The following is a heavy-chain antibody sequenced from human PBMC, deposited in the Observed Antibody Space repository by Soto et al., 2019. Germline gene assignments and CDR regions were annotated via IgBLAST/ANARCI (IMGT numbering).Heavy chain of an antibody. V-gene: IGHV3-33*01. CDR1: GFTFSIYG. J-gene: IGHJ4*02. Sequence: QVQLVESGGGVVQTGRSLRLSCAASGFTFSIYGIHWVRQAPGKGLVWVAGIWYDGSDKYYADSVKGRFTISRDNSKNTLYLQMNSLRAEDTAVYFCARDTLNTAVGNGNYIDHWCQGTLVTDST. CDR3: ARDTLNTAVGNGNYIDH. D-gene: IGHD6-13*01. CDR2: IWYDGSDK.